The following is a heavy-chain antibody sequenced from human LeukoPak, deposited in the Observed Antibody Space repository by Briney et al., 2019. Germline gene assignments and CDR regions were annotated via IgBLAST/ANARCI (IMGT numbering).Heavy chain of an antibody. D-gene: IGHD6-19*01. CDR2: IYYSGST. CDR3: ARQVGRKQWLVRKPEWIDY. V-gene: IGHV4-39*01. J-gene: IGHJ4*02. Sequence: KPSETLSLTCTVSGGSISSSSYYWGWIRQPPGKGLEWIGSIYYSGSTYYNPSLKSRVTISVDTSKNQFSLKLSSVTAADTAVYYCARQVGRKQWLVRKPEWIDYWGQGTLVTVSS. CDR1: GGSISSSSYY.